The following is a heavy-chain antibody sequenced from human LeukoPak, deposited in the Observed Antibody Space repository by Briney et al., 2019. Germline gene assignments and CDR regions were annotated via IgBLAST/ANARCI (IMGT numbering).Heavy chain of an antibody. CDR3: ARVRRDTAMVNYMDV. CDR1: GFTFSNFG. J-gene: IGHJ6*03. V-gene: IGHV3-23*01. Sequence: GGTLRLSCAASGFTFSNFGMNWVRQAPGKGLEWVSIISGSGGSTYYADSVKGRFTISRDNAKNSLYLQMNSLRAEDTAVYYCARVRRDTAMVNYMDVWGKGTTVTISS. CDR2: ISGSGGST. D-gene: IGHD5-18*01.